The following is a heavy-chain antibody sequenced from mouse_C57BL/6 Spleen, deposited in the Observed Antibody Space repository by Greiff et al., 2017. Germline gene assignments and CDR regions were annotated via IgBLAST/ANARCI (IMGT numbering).Heavy chain of an antibody. CDR2: ISYDGSN. CDR1: GYSITSGYY. Sequence: VQLQQSGPGLVKPSLSLTCSVTGYSITSGYYWNWIRQFPGNKLEWMGYISYDGSNNYNPSLKNRISITRDTSKNQFFLKLNSVTTEDTATYYCARGYDYDEGMDYWGQGTSVTVSS. D-gene: IGHD2-4*01. CDR3: ARGYDYDEGMDY. J-gene: IGHJ4*01. V-gene: IGHV3-6*01.